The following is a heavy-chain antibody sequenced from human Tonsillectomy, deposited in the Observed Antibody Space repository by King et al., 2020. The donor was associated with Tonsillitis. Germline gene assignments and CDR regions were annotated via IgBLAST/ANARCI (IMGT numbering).Heavy chain of an antibody. CDR2: IDPSDSYT. CDR3: ARRGMAVSGDAFVV. V-gene: IGHV5-10-1*03. D-gene: IGHD6-19*01. J-gene: IGHJ3*01. CDR1: GYSFTTYW. Sequence: VQLVESGAEVKKPGESLSISCTGSGYSFTTYWISWVRHLPGKGLEWMGKIDPSDSYTIYSPSFQGHVTISGDNSISTAYLQWSSLKASDTALYYCARRGMAVSGDAFVVWGQGTMVTVSS.